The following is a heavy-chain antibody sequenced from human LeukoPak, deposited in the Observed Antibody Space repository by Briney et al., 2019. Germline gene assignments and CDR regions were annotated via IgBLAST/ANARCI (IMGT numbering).Heavy chain of an antibody. CDR2: IYHSGST. J-gene: IGHJ4*02. V-gene: IGHV4-39*01. CDR3: ARHGGFNTPVDY. CDR1: DDFIRNTNYY. D-gene: IGHD2-15*01. Sequence: SETLSLTCTVSDDFIRNTNYYWAWIRQPPGKGLEWIGTIYHSGSTYYNPSLKSRVTISLDTSKNQFSLKLSSVTAADTTVYYCARHGGFNTPVDYWGQGILVTVSS.